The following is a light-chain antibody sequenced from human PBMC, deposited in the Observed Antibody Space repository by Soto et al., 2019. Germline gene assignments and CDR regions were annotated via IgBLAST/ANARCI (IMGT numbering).Light chain of an antibody. J-gene: IGLJ1*01. CDR3: MSYVGSNICV. CDR1: SGDVGGYYY. Sequence: QSALTQPPSASGSPGQSVTISCTGTSGDVGGYYYVSWYQHHPGKVPKLIIYEVTKRPSGVPDRFSGSKSGNTASLTVSGLQAEDEADYYCMSYVGSNICVFGTGTKGTVL. V-gene: IGLV2-8*01. CDR2: EVT.